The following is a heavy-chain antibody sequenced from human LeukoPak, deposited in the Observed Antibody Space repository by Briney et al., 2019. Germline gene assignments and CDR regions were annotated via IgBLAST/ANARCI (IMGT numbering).Heavy chain of an antibody. CDR3: AAVRGNYFDY. Sequence: SETLSLTCAVYGGSCSGYYWSWIRQPPAKGLEWIGEINHSGSTNYNPSLKSRVTISVDTSKNQFSLKLRSVTAADTAVYYCAAVRGNYFDYWGQGTLVTVSS. V-gene: IGHV4-34*01. J-gene: IGHJ4*02. CDR1: GGSCSGYY. D-gene: IGHD3-10*01. CDR2: INHSGST.